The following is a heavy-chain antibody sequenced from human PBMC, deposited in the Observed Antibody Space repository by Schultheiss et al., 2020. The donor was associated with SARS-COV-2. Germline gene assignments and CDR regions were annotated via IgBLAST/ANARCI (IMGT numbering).Heavy chain of an antibody. Sequence: GGSLRLSCKASGYSFTSHWIGWVRQMPGKGLEWMGIVYPRGSDTGYSPSLQGQVTISVDKSISTAYLQWNSLKASDTAMYYCARHANSGWSLVPDYWGQGTLVTVSS. D-gene: IGHD6-19*01. CDR3: ARHANSGWSLVPDY. V-gene: IGHV5-51*01. J-gene: IGHJ4*02. CDR2: VYPRGSDT. CDR1: GYSFTSHW.